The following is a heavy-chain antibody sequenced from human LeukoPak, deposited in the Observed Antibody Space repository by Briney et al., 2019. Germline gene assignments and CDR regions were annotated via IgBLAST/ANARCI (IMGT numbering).Heavy chain of an antibody. J-gene: IGHJ4*02. CDR3: RAEGLPAALTLFAY. CDR2: IKQVGSEK. V-gene: IGHV3-7*01. Sequence: PGGTLRLSCAASGFTFSSYSMSWVRQAPGKGLEWVANIKQVGSEKYCVDSVKGRFTISRDNAKNSLFLQMNSLRAEDTAVYYCRAEGLPAALTLFAYWGQGTLVTVSS. CDR1: GFTFSSYS. D-gene: IGHD2-2*01.